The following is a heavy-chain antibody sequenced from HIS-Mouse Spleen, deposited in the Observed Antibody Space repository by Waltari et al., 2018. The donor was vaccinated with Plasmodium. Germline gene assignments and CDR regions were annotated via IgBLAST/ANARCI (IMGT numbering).Heavy chain of an antibody. CDR2: IKQDGSGK. CDR1: GFTFSSYW. Sequence: EVQLVESGGGLVQPGGSLRLSCAASGFTFSSYWMSWVRQAPGEGLEWVANIKQDGSGKDYVDSVKGRFTISRDNAKNSLYLQMNSLRAEDTAVYYCASSWYWYFDLWGRGTLVTVSS. CDR3: ASSWYWYFDL. D-gene: IGHD6-13*01. J-gene: IGHJ2*01. V-gene: IGHV3-7*01.